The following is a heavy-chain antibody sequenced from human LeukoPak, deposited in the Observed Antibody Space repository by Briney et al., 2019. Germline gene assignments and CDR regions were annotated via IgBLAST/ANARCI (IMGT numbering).Heavy chain of an antibody. D-gene: IGHD6-19*01. Sequence: PGGSLRLSCATSGFPFISYAMSWVRQTPGKGLEWVSGISGAGATTYYADSVKGRFTISRDNSRGTLYLEMHSLRVEDTAVYFCAKDAIRAHYSSDWYYDSWGQGTLVTVSS. CDR2: ISGAGATT. CDR1: GFPFISYA. J-gene: IGHJ4*02. CDR3: AKDAIRAHYSSDWYYDS. V-gene: IGHV3-23*01.